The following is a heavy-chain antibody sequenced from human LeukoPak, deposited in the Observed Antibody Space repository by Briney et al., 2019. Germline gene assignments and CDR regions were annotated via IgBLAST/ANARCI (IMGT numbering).Heavy chain of an antibody. J-gene: IGHJ6*03. CDR1: GFTFSSYS. V-gene: IGHV3-21*01. CDR2: ISSSSSYI. Sequence: PGGSLRLSCAASGFTFSSYSMNWVRQAPGKGLQWVSSISSSSSYIYYADSVKGRFTISRDNAKNSLYLQMNSLRAEDTAVYYCARGGQPYYYYMDVWGKGTTVTVSS. CDR3: ARGGQPYYYYMDV.